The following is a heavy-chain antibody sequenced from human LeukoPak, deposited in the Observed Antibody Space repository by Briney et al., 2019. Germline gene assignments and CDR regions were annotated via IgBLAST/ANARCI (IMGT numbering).Heavy chain of an antibody. CDR3: ARVKGYFDWLDY. CDR2: ISSNGGST. CDR1: GFTFSRYG. V-gene: IGHV3-64*01. J-gene: IGHJ4*02. Sequence: GGSLRLSCAASGFTFSRYGMHWVRQAPGKGLEYVSGISSNGGSTYYANSVKGRFTISRDNSKKMLYLQMNSLRAEDTAVYYCARVKGYFDWLDYWGQGTLVTVSS. D-gene: IGHD3-9*01.